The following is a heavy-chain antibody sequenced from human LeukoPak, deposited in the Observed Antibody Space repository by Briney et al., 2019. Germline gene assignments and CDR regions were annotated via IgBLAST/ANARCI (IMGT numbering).Heavy chain of an antibody. J-gene: IGHJ4*02. D-gene: IGHD4/OR15-4a*01. Sequence: GGSLRLSCAASGITFTGNWHWVRPAPGKGGVGVSVIVSDGSSTTYTDSVKGRFTISRDSAKITLYLQMNSLRVEDTAVYYCAPIGAGYWGQGTLVTVSS. CDR3: APIGAGY. CDR2: IVSDGSST. CDR1: GITFTGNW. V-gene: IGHV3-74*03.